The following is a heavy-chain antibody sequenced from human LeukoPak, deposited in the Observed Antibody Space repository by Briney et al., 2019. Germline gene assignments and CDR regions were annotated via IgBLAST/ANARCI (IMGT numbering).Heavy chain of an antibody. D-gene: IGHD5-18*01. V-gene: IGHV3-49*03. CDR1: GFTFGDYA. CDR3: TKYSGRIDY. CDR2: IRGKAYGGTT. J-gene: IGHJ4*02. Sequence: GGSLRLSCTSSGFTFGDYAMSWFRQAPGKGLEWVAFIRGKAYGGTTEYAASEKGRFIISRDDSKSIAYLQMNSLKTEDTAVYYCTKYSGRIDYWGQGTLVTVSS.